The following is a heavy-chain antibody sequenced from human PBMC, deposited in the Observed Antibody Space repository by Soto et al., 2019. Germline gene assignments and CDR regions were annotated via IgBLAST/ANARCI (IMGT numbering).Heavy chain of an antibody. V-gene: IGHV4-39*01. D-gene: IGHD5-12*01. CDR1: GGSISSSSYY. CDR3: ARHHGLVATSLAPFDY. CDR2: IYYSGST. J-gene: IGHJ4*02. Sequence: SETLSLTCTVSGGSISSSSYYWGWIRQPPGKGLEWIGSIYYSGSTYYNPSLKSRVTISVDTSKNQFSLKLSSVTAADTAVYYCARHHGLVATSLAPFDYWGQGTLVTVSS.